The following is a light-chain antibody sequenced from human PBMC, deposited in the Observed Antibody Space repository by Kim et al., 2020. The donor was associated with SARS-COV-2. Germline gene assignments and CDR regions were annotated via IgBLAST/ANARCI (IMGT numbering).Light chain of an antibody. CDR3: QSFDSRSVM. CDR1: SSNIGAGYD. V-gene: IGLV1-40*01. J-gene: IGLJ3*02. CDR2: GNN. Sequence: PGQMVTISCTGSSSNIGAGYDVHWYQQVPGTAPTLLVYGNNIRPSGVPDRFSGSKSGTSASLAITGLQAEDEADYYCQSFDSRSVMFGGGTQLTVL.